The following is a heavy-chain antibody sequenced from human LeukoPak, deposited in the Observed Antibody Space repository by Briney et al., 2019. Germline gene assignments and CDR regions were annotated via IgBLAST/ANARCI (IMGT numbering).Heavy chain of an antibody. D-gene: IGHD5-18*01. J-gene: IGHJ4*02. V-gene: IGHV4-61*02. Sequence: PSETLSHTCTVSGGSISSGSYYWSWIRQPAGKGLEWIGRIYTSGSTNYNPSLKSRVTISVDTSKNQFSLKLSSVTAADTAVYYCARVLRGYSYGAEFDYWGQGTLVTVSS. CDR1: GGSISSGSYY. CDR3: ARVLRGYSYGAEFDY. CDR2: IYTSGST.